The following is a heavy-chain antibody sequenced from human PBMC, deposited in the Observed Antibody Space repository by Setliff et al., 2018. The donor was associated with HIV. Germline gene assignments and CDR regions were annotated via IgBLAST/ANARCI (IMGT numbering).Heavy chain of an antibody. CDR2: INPNSGGT. D-gene: IGHD3-22*01. J-gene: IGHJ6*03. V-gene: IGHV1-2*02. CDR1: GYTFTAYQ. Sequence: ASVKVSCKASGYTFTAYQMHWVRQAPGQGLEWMGWINPNSGGTNSAQKFQGRVTMTRDTSISVAYMELSSLTSDDTVVYYCARAIRYYDSSGYYLDVWGKGTTVTVSS. CDR3: ARAIRYYDSSGYYLDV.